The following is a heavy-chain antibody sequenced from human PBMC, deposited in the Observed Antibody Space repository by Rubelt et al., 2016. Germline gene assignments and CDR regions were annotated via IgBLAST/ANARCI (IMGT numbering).Heavy chain of an antibody. D-gene: IGHD5-18*01. CDR1: GFSFSNPRMG. CDR3: AHNVDTAMADY. V-gene: IGHV2-26*01. Sequence: QVTLKESGPVLVRPAETLTLTCTVSGFSFSNPRMGVSWIRQPPGKALEWLAHIFSNDEKSYSPSLKSSLTISKDTSKSQVVLTMTNMDPVDTATYYCAHNVDTAMADYWGQGTLVTVSS. CDR2: IFSNDEK. J-gene: IGHJ4*02.